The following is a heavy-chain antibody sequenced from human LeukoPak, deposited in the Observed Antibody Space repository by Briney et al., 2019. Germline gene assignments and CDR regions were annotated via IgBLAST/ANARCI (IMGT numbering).Heavy chain of an antibody. CDR1: GVSISSYY. V-gene: IGHV4-59*01. CDR3: ARGLNDSWTGENY. CDR2: IYYSGST. Sequence: SETLSLTCTVSGVSISSYYWSWIRQPPGKGLEWLGHIYYSGSTNYNPSLKSRVTISVDTSKNQFSLKLSSVTAADTAVYYCARGLNDSWTGENYWGQGTLVTVSS. J-gene: IGHJ4*02. D-gene: IGHD3-3*01.